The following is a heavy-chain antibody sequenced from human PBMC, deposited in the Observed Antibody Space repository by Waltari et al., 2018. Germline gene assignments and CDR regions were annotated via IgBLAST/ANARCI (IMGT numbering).Heavy chain of an antibody. CDR2: IYYRGSI. CDR1: GASISSSRYY. J-gene: IGHJ5*02. CDR3: ARHWKRNGYRFDP. Sequence: QLQLQESGPGLVKPSETLSLTCSVSGASISSSRYYWGWIRQSPGMGLEWIGSIYYRGSIYYNPTLQSRVTISGDTSKKQFSLNLRSVTAADTAIYYCARHWKRNGYRFDPWGQGTRVNVSS. V-gene: IGHV4-39*01. D-gene: IGHD5-12*01.